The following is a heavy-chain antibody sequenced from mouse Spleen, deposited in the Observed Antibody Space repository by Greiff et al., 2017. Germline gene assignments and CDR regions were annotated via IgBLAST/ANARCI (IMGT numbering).Heavy chain of an antibody. CDR3: ARMGGNYEDY. Sequence: EVMLVESGGGLVKPGGSLKLSCAASGFTFSSYAMSWVRQTPEKRLEWVATISSGGSYTYYPDSVKGRFTISRDNAKNTLYLQMSSLRSEDTAMYYCARMGGNYEDYWGQGTTLTVSS. D-gene: IGHD2-1*01. CDR2: ISSGGSYT. V-gene: IGHV5-9-1*01. CDR1: GFTFSSYA. J-gene: IGHJ2*01.